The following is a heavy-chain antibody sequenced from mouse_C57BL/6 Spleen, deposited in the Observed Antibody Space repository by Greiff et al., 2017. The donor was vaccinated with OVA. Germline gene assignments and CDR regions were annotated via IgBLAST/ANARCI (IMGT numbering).Heavy chain of an antibody. Sequence: VQLQQPGAELVKPGASVKLSCKASGYTFTSYWMHWVKQRPGQGLEWIGMIHPNSGSTNYNEKFKSKATLTVDKSSSTAYMQLSSLTSEDSAVYYCARDEYYGSSGGFAYWGQGTLVTVSA. CDR2: IHPNSGST. D-gene: IGHD1-1*01. CDR1: GYTFTSYW. CDR3: ARDEYYGSSGGFAY. J-gene: IGHJ3*01. V-gene: IGHV1-64*01.